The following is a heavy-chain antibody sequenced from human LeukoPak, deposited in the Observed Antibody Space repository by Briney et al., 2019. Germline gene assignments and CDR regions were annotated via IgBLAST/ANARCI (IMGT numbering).Heavy chain of an antibody. CDR2: MNPNSGNT. CDR3: ARGTRSFDY. V-gene: IGHV1-8*01. CDR1: GYTFTSYD. Sequence: EASVKVSCKASGYTFTSYDFNWVRQTTGQGPEWMGWMNPNSGNTGYAQKFQGRVTMTRDTSISTAYMELSSLRSEDTAVYYCARGTRSFDYWGQGTLVTVSS. D-gene: IGHD2-15*01. J-gene: IGHJ4*02.